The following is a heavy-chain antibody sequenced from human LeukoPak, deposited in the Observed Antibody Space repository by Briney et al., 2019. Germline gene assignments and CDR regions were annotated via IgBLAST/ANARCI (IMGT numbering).Heavy chain of an antibody. D-gene: IGHD4-17*01. Sequence: GGSLRLSCAASGFTFSSYAMSWVPQARGKGLEWVSAISGSGGSTYYADSVKGRFTISRDNSKNTLYLQMNSLRAEDTAVYYCAKDHKLYGDYASYFDYWGQGTLVTVSS. J-gene: IGHJ4*02. CDR1: GFTFSSYA. V-gene: IGHV3-23*01. CDR2: ISGSGGST. CDR3: AKDHKLYGDYASYFDY.